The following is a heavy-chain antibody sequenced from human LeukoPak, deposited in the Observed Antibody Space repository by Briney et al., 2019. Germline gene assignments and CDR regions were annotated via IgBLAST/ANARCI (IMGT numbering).Heavy chain of an antibody. CDR2: INHSGST. CDR3: ARGEGNDFWSGYLGDYYYYYGMDV. CDR1: GGSFSGYY. V-gene: IGHV4-34*01. J-gene: IGHJ6*02. Sequence: SETLSPTCAVYGGSFSGYYWSWIRQPPGKGLEWIGEINHSGSTNYNPSLKSRVTISVDTSKNQFSLKLSSVTAADTAVYYCARGEGNDFWSGYLGDYYYYYGMDVWGQGTTVTVSS. D-gene: IGHD3-3*01.